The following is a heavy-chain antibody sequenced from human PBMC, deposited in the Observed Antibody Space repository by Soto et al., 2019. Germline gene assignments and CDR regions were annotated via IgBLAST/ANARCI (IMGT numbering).Heavy chain of an antibody. CDR1: GGSVTNSSYY. V-gene: IGHV4-39*07. CDR3: ARERVIVVVSRGAFDI. D-gene: IGHD3-22*01. CDR2: VYYRGRS. J-gene: IGHJ3*02. Sequence: PSEPLSLPCTVSGGSVTNSSYYWGWIRQSPGKGLEWIGSVYYRGRSYSKSSVKSRVTISVDTSKNQFSLKLSSVTAADTAVYYCARERVIVVVSRGAFDIWGQGTMVTVSS.